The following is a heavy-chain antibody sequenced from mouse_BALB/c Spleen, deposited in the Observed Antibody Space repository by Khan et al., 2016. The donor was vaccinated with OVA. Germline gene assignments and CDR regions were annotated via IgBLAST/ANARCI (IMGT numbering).Heavy chain of an antibody. CDR1: GYTFTSYW. D-gene: IGHD1-1*01. CDR3: ARESYCGRPRYAMDY. V-gene: IGHV1S41*01. Sequence: ELEKPGASVKLSCKASGYTFTSYWINWIKQRPGQGLEWIGRIDPESGRTYDNEMFKGRATLTVDTSARTAYFQISSLAYAASDAYFGARESYCGRPRYAMDYWGQGTSVTVSS. CDR2: IDPESGRT. J-gene: IGHJ4*01.